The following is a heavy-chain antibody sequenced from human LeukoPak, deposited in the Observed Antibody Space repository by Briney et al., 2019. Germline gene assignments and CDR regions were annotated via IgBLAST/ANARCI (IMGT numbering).Heavy chain of an antibody. CDR1: GDSVSSNSYY. J-gene: IGHJ4*02. Sequence: PSQTLSLTCTVSGDSVSSNSYYWSWFRQPAGKGLEWIGHIYYSGSTYYNPSLESRVTISVDTSRNHFSLKLNSVTAADTAVYYCARTPRYCSGGSCHVLFDYWGQGTLVTVSS. CDR3: ARTPRYCSGGSCHVLFDY. CDR2: IYYSGST. D-gene: IGHD2-15*01. V-gene: IGHV4-61*09.